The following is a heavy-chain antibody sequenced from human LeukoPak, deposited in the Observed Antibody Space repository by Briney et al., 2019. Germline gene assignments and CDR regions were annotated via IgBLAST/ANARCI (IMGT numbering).Heavy chain of an antibody. CDR2: ISYDGSNK. CDR3: ARESKYCTSTNCSLYYDYHAMDV. Sequence: PGRSLTLSCASSGFTFSSYAMHWVRQAPGKGLAWVAVISYDGSNKYYAGSVKGRFTISRDNCKNTLYLQMYSLRAEDTAVYYCARESKYCTSTNCSLYYDYHAMDVWGQGTTVTVPS. D-gene: IGHD2-2*01. V-gene: IGHV3-30-3*01. CDR1: GFTFSSYA. J-gene: IGHJ6*02.